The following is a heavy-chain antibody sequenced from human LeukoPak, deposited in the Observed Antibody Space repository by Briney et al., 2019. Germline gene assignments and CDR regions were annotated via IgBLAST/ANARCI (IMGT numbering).Heavy chain of an antibody. CDR3: ARDPPFRTGWSQNFFDY. Sequence: GGSLRLSCAASGFTFSSYGMHWVRQAPGKGLEWVAFIRYDGSNKYYADSVKGRFTISRDNSKNTLHLQMNSLRAEDTAVYYCARDPPFRTGWSQNFFDYWGQGTLITVSS. D-gene: IGHD6-19*01. V-gene: IGHV3-30*02. J-gene: IGHJ4*02. CDR1: GFTFSSYG. CDR2: IRYDGSNK.